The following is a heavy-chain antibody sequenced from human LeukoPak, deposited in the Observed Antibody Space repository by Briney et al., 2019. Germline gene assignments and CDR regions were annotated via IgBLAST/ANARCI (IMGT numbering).Heavy chain of an antibody. CDR3: ARANFLYCSSSTCLFDY. V-gene: IGHV1-2*02. D-gene: IGHD2-2*01. CDR2: INPNDGDT. CDR1: GYTFTDYY. J-gene: IGHJ4*02. Sequence: ASVKVSCKASGYTFTDYYMHWVRQAPGQGFEWMGWINPNDGDTNYAQKSQGRVTMTRDTSISTAHMEVSRLRSDDTAVYYCARANFLYCSSSTCLFDYWGQGTLVTVSS.